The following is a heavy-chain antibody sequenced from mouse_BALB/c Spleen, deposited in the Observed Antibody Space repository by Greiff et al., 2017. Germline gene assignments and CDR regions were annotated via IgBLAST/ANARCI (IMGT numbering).Heavy chain of an antibody. J-gene: IGHJ4*01. V-gene: IGHV1S137*01. D-gene: IGHD1-1*01. CDR3: ASGYSSCFYSMDY. CDR2: ISTYYGDA. CDR1: GYTFTDYA. Sequence: QVQLQQSGAELVRPGVSVKISCKGSGYTFTDYAMHWVKQSHAKSLEWIGVISTYYGDASYNQKLKGKATMTVDKSSSTAYMELARLTSEDSAIYYCASGYSSCFYSMDYWGQGTSVTVSS.